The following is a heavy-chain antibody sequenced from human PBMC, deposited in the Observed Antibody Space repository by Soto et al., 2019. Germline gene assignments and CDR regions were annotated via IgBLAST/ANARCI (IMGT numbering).Heavy chain of an antibody. D-gene: IGHD4-17*01. Sequence: SETLSLTCTVSGGGSISSGRYYWSWTRQYPGKGLEWIGYINYIGSTYYTPSLKSRASISIDTAKKQFYLKVSSVTAADSAVYSCARSNDGDYHMDSWGQGTLVTVSS. V-gene: IGHV4-31*03. CDR3: ARSNDGDYHMDS. CDR2: INYIGST. CDR1: GGGSISSGRYY. J-gene: IGHJ4*02.